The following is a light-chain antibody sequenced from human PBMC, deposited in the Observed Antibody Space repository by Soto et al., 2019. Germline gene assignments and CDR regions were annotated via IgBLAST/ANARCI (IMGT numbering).Light chain of an antibody. V-gene: IGKV3-20*01. CDR2: GAS. J-gene: IGKJ1*01. CDR1: QSVSSSS. CDR3: QQYNNWPQT. Sequence: IVLTQSPGTLSLSPGARATLSCRASQSVSSSSLAWYQQKPGQAPRLLISGASSRATDIPDRFSGSGSGTDFNLTISRLEPEDFAVYYCQQYNNWPQTFGQGTKV.